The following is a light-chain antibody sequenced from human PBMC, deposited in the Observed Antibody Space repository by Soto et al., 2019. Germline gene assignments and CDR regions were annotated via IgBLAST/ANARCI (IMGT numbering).Light chain of an antibody. V-gene: IGLV1-47*01. CDR2: RNN. CDR3: AAWDDSLSGSPYV. CDR1: SSNIGSNY. Sequence: QSVLTQAPSASGTPGQRVRISRSGSSSNIGSNYVYWYQQLPGTAPKLLIYRNNQRPSGVPDRFSGSKSGTSASLAISGLRSEDEADYYCAAWDDSLSGSPYVFGTGTKVTVL. J-gene: IGLJ1*01.